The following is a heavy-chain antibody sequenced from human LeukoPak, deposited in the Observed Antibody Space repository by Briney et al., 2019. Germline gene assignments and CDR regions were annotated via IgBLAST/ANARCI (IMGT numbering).Heavy chain of an antibody. CDR1: GFIFNNYW. J-gene: IGHJ4*02. V-gene: IGHV3-7*03. D-gene: IGHD1-1*01. CDR2: IKYDGTTK. Sequence: PGGSLRLSCAASGFIFNNYWMDWVRQTPGKGLEWVANIKYDGTTKYYVDSVKGRFTISRDSDKKLLYLQMNNLRAEDTAVHFCSRQLEEWGQGTLVTVSS. CDR3: SRQLEE.